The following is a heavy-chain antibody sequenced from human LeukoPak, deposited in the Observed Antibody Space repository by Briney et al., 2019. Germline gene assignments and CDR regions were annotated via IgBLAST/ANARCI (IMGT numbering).Heavy chain of an antibody. Sequence: PSETLSLTCSVSGYSITNGYYWAWIRQPPGTGLEWIGSMYHSGNTYYNPSLKSRVTISVDTSKNQFSLKLSSVTAADTAVYYCARGARTERDYDILTGYYRPSWFDPWGQGTLVTVSS. CDR2: MYHSGNT. CDR3: ARGARTERDYDILTGYYRPSWFDP. V-gene: IGHV4-38-2*02. CDR1: GYSITNGYY. J-gene: IGHJ5*02. D-gene: IGHD3-9*01.